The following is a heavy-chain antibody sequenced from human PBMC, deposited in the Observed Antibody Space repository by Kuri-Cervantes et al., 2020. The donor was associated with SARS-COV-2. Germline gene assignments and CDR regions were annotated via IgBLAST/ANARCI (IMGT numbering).Heavy chain of an antibody. CDR2: IRSSSSYI. CDR3: ARGRYDFWRGFFPPTL. CDR1: GFTFSSYS. V-gene: IGHV3-21*01. D-gene: IGHD3-3*01. J-gene: IGHJ4*02. Sequence: GGSLRLSCAASGFTFSSYSMNWVRQAPGKGLEWVSSIRSSSSYIYYADSVKGRFTISRDNAKNSLYLQMNSLRAEDTAVYYCARGRYDFWRGFFPPTLWGQGTLVTVSS.